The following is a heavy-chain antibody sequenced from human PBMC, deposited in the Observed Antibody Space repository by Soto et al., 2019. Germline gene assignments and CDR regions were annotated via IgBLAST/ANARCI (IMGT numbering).Heavy chain of an antibody. J-gene: IGHJ4*02. V-gene: IGHV3-7*01. CDR3: ARVVGVVIPNFDY. CDR2: IKQDGSEK. Sequence: GGSLRLSCAASGFTFSSYWMSWVRQAPGKGLEWVANIKQDGSEKYYVDSVKGRFTISRDNAKNSLYLQMNSLRAEDTAVYYCARVVGVVIPNFDYWGQGTLVTVSS. D-gene: IGHD3-3*01. CDR1: GFTFSSYW.